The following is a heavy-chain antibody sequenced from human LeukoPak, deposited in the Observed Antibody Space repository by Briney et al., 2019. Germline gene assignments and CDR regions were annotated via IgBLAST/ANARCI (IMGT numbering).Heavy chain of an antibody. CDR2: FDPEDGET. CDR1: GYTLTELP. V-gene: IGHV1-24*01. CDR3: ATDIRGIADAFDI. D-gene: IGHD6-13*01. J-gene: IGHJ3*02. Sequence: ASVKVSCKVSGYTLTELPMHWVRQAPGKGLEWMGGFDPEDGETIYAQKFQGRVTMTEDISTDTGSMELSSLRSEDTAVYYCATDIRGIADAFDIWGQGTMVTVSS.